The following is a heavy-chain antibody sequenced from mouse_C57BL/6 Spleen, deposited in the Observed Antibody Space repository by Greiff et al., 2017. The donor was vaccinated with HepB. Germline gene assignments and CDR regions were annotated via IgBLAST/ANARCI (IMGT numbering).Heavy chain of an antibody. CDR3: SSQAAQEAWFAY. CDR2: IRLKSDNYAT. CDR1: GFTFSNYW. D-gene: IGHD3-2*02. V-gene: IGHV6-3*01. Sequence: VQLKESGGGLVQPGGSMKLSCVASGFTFSNYWMNWVRQSPVKGLEWVAQIRLKSDNYATHYAESVKGRFTISRDDSKSSVYLQMNNLRAEDTGIYYCSSQAAQEAWFAYWGQGTLVTVSA. J-gene: IGHJ3*01.